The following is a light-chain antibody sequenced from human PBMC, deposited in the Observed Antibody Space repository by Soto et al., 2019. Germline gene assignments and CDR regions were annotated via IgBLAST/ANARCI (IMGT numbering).Light chain of an antibody. CDR3: SSYTSSSTLV. V-gene: IGLV2-14*01. CDR2: EVS. CDR1: SSDVGGYNY. Sequence: QSVLTQPASVSGSPGQSITISCTGTSSDVGGYNYVSWYQQHPGKAPKLMIYEVSNRPSGVSNRCSGSKSVNTASLTISGLQAEDEADYCCSSYTSSSTLVFGTGTKLTVL. J-gene: IGLJ1*01.